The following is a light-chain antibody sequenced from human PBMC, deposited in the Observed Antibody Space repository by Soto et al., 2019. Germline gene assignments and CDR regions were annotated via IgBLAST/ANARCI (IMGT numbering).Light chain of an antibody. CDR3: QEYNTWPWT. CDR1: QSVSSN. CDR2: GAS. J-gene: IGKJ1*01. Sequence: IVMTQSPATLSVSPWERVTLSCRASQSVSSNLAWYQQKLGQAPRVLIFGASTRATGIPARFSGSGSGTEFSLTINSLQSEDFAVYYCQEYNTWPWTFGQGTKVDIK. V-gene: IGKV3-15*01.